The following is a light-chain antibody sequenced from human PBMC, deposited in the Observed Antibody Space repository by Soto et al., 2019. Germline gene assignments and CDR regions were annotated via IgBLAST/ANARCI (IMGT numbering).Light chain of an antibody. CDR1: QDITNY. V-gene: IGKV1-33*01. CDR3: QHYDNVPLT. CDR2: DAS. Sequence: DIQMTQSPSSLSASVGDRVTITCQASQDITNYLNWYQQKPGKAPKLLIYDASNLETGVPSRFSGSGSGTDFTFTISSLQPEDIATYYCQHYDNVPLTFGGGTKV. J-gene: IGKJ4*01.